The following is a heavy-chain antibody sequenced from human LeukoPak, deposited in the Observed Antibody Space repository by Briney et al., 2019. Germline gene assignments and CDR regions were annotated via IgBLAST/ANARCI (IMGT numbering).Heavy chain of an antibody. Sequence: ASVKVSCKASGYTFTSYYMQWVRQAPGQGLEWMGIINPSGGSTSYAQKFQGRVTMTRDTSTSTVYMELSSLRSEDTAVYYCARDPSPFSGYYLYYFDYWGQGTLVTVSS. CDR3: ARDPSPFSGYYLYYFDY. V-gene: IGHV1-46*01. CDR1: GYTFTSYY. CDR2: INPSGGST. D-gene: IGHD3-22*01. J-gene: IGHJ4*02.